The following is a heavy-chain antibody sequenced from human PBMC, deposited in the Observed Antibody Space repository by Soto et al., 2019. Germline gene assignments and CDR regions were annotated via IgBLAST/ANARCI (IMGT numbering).Heavy chain of an antibody. CDR3: VMYSADNQCFEA. D-gene: IGHD1-20*01. Sequence: LSLTCTVSGGSIRRVVYWWSGVRQPPGTGLEWLGYIHAGGTSYVTPSLQIRLSMSVHPSRHEFSLILNSVTAADAAVHCCVMYSADNQCFEAWGQGTLVTVSS. CDR2: IHAGGTS. V-gene: IGHV4-30-4*01. J-gene: IGHJ5*02. CDR1: GGSIRRVVYW.